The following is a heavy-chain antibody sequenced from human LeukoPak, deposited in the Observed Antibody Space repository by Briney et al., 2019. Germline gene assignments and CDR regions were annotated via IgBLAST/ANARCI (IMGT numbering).Heavy chain of an antibody. D-gene: IGHD6-19*01. CDR1: GGTFSSYA. CDR2: INPNSGGT. J-gene: IGHJ4*02. CDR3: ARAEYSSGWYTDY. V-gene: IGHV1-2*06. Sequence: ASVKVSCKASGGTFSSYAISWVRQAPGQGLEWMGRINPNSGGTNYAQNFQGRVTMTRDTSISTAYMELSRLRTDDTAVYYCARAEYSSGWYTDYWGQGTLVTVSS.